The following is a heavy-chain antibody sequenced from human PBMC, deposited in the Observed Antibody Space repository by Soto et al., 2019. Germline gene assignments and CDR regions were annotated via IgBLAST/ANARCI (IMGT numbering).Heavy chain of an antibody. CDR3: ARGVVTAPQFDY. V-gene: IGHV3-53*01. CDR1: GFTVSSNY. D-gene: IGHD2-21*02. Sequence: PGGSLRLSCAASGFTVSSNYMSWVRQAPGKGLEWISVIYSGGSTYYADSVKGRFTISRDNSKNTLYLQMNSLRAEDTAVYYCARGVVTAPQFDYWGQGTLVTVSS. J-gene: IGHJ4*02. CDR2: IYSGGST.